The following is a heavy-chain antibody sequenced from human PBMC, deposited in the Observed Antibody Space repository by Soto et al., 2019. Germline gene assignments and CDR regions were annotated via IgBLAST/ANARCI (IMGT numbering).Heavy chain of an antibody. J-gene: IGHJ4*02. Sequence: VQLQESGPGLVEPSQTLSLTCTVSDGSISSGDYFWSWIRESPGKGLEWIGHIYNSGSTYSNPSLKSRTAISVDTSRNQFSLRLTSVTAADTAVYYCARGPSADKIDYWGQGTLVTVSS. D-gene: IGHD3-3*01. V-gene: IGHV4-30-4*01. CDR3: ARGPSADKIDY. CDR2: IYNSGST. CDR1: DGSISSGDYF.